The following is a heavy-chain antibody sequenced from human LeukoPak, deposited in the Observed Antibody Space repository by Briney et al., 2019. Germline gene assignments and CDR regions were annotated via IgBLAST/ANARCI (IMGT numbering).Heavy chain of an antibody. CDR3: AKGLWFGELELAFDY. CDR2: ISWNSGSI. D-gene: IGHD3-10*01. Sequence: PGGSLRLSCAAPGFTFDDYAMHWVRQAPGKGLEWVSGISWNSGSIGYADSVKGRFTISRDNAKNSLYLQMNSLRAEDTALYYCAKGLWFGELELAFDYWGQGTLVTVSS. J-gene: IGHJ4*02. V-gene: IGHV3-9*01. CDR1: GFTFDDYA.